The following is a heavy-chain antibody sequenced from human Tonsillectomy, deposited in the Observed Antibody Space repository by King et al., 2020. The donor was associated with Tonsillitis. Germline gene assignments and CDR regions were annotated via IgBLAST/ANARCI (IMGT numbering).Heavy chain of an antibody. CDR3: ARRPPGDTIFEY. Sequence: QLQESGPGLVKPSETLSLTCTVSGGSISRSSHYWGWIRQPPGKGLEWIGSIYYSGSTYYNPSLKSRVTISVDTSKNQFSLKLSSVTAADTAVYYCARRPPGDTIFEYWGQGTLVTVSS. CDR1: GGSISRSSHY. J-gene: IGHJ4*02. CDR2: IYYSGST. D-gene: IGHD4-17*01. V-gene: IGHV4-39*07.